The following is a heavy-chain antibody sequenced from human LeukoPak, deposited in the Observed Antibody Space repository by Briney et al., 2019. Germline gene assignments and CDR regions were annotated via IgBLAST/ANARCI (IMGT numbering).Heavy chain of an antibody. Sequence: PGGSLRLSCAASGFTFNNYAMNWVRQAPGKGLEWVSAISGSGGSTYYADSVKGRFTISRDNSKNTLYVQMNSLRAEDTAVYYCAKRDDGIDYWGQGTLVTVSS. CDR1: GFTFNNYA. D-gene: IGHD1-26*01. CDR3: AKRDDGIDY. CDR2: ISGSGGST. V-gene: IGHV3-23*01. J-gene: IGHJ4*02.